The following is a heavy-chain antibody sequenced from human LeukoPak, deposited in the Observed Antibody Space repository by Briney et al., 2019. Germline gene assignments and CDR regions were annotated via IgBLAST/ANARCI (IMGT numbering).Heavy chain of an antibody. V-gene: IGHV3-30*02. CDR2: IRYDGSNK. D-gene: IGHD3-3*01. CDR3: AKDPRFLEWLPAPVFDY. Sequence: LPGGSLRLSCAASGFTFSSYGMHWVRQAPGKGLEWVAFIRYDGSNKYYADSVKGRFTISRDNSKNTLYLQMNSLRAEDTAVYYCAKDPRFLEWLPAPVFDYWGQGTLVTVSS. J-gene: IGHJ4*02. CDR1: GFTFSSYG.